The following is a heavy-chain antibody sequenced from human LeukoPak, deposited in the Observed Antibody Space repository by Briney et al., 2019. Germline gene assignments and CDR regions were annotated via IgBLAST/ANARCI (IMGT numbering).Heavy chain of an antibody. CDR1: GYTXTSYY. Sequence: ASVKVSCKASGYTXTSYYMHWVRQAPGQGLEWMGIINPSGGSTSYAQKFQGRVTMTRDTSTSTVYMELSSLRSEDTAVYYCARDGSARGGAFDIWGQGTMVTVSS. D-gene: IGHD3-10*01. V-gene: IGHV1-46*01. J-gene: IGHJ3*02. CDR3: ARDGSARGGAFDI. CDR2: INPSGGST.